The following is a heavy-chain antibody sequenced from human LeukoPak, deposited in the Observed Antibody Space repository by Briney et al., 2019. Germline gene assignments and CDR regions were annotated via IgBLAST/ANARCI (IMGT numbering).Heavy chain of an antibody. CDR2: IKQDGSEK. Sequence: GGSLRLSCAASGFTFSLYWMNWVRRAPGKGLEWVANIKQDGSEKNYVDSVKGRFTISRDNAKNSLYLEMNNLRVEDTAMYYCAGGTGFIIKDWGQGTLVTVSS. D-gene: IGHD3-9*01. J-gene: IGHJ4*02. V-gene: IGHV3-7*03. CDR3: AGGTGFIIKD. CDR1: GFTFSLYW.